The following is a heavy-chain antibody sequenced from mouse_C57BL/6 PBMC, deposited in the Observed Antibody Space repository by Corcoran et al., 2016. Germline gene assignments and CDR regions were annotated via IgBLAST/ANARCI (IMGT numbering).Heavy chain of an antibody. D-gene: IGHD2-3*01. CDR3: ARGDDGYQPFAY. V-gene: IGHV1-76*01. CDR1: GYTFTDYY. CDR2: IYPGSGNT. J-gene: IGHJ3*01. Sequence: QVQLKQSGAELVRPGASVKLSCKASGYTFTDYYINWVKQRPGQGLEWIARIYPGSGNTYYNEKFKGKATLTAEKSSSTAYMQLSSLTSEDSAVYFCARGDDGYQPFAYWGQGTLVTVSA.